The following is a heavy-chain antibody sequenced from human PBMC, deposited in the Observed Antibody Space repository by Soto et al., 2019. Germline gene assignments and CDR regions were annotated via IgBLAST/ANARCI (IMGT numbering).Heavy chain of an antibody. D-gene: IGHD3-10*01. Sequence: QVQLVQSGAEVKKPGSSVKVSCKASGGTFSSYAISWVRQAPGQGLEWMGGIIPIFGTANYAQKFQGRVTITADESTSTAYMELSSLRSDDTAVYYCAQDYYGSGSYDYYYYGMDVWGQGTTVTVSS. CDR3: AQDYYGSGSYDYYYYGMDV. CDR1: GGTFSSYA. V-gene: IGHV1-69*01. J-gene: IGHJ6*02. CDR2: IIPIFGTA.